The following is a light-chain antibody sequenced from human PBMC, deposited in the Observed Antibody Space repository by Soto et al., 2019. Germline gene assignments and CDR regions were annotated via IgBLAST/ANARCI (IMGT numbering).Light chain of an antibody. V-gene: IGKV1-5*03. J-gene: IGKJ1*01. CDR1: QSISSW. CDR2: EAS. CDR3: QHYKESST. Sequence: DIQMTQSPSTLSASVGDRDTITCRASQSISSWLAWYQQKPGKAPKLLIYEASSSEIGVPPRFSGSGFGTEFPLTISSLQPDDFATYYCQHYKESSTFGQGTRLEIK.